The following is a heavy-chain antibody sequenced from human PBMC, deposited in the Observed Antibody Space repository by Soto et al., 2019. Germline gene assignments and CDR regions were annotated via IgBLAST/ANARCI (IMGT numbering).Heavy chain of an antibody. V-gene: IGHV4-31*03. Sequence: SETLSLTCTVSGGSISSGGYYWSWIRQHPGKGLEWIGYIYYSGSTYYNPSLKSRVTISVDTSKNQFSLKLSSVTAADTAVYYCARDNYDFWSGPTDVWGQGTTVTVSS. D-gene: IGHD3-3*01. CDR3: ARDNYDFWSGPTDV. J-gene: IGHJ6*02. CDR1: GGSISSGGYY. CDR2: IYYSGST.